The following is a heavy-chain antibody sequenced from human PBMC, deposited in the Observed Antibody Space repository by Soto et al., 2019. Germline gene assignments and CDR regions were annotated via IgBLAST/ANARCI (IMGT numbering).Heavy chain of an antibody. V-gene: IGHV1-18*04. CDR1: GYSFSSYA. Sequence: ASVKVSCKTSGYSFSSYAITWVRQAPGQGLEWMGWTNAYNGNTNYAQNFQGRVTLTTETSTSTAYMEVRSLRSDDTAVYYCARAFFYQGSDSRGYSFDAFDFWGPGTLVTVSS. J-gene: IGHJ3*01. CDR2: TNAYNGNT. D-gene: IGHD3-22*01. CDR3: ARAFFYQGSDSRGYSFDAFDF.